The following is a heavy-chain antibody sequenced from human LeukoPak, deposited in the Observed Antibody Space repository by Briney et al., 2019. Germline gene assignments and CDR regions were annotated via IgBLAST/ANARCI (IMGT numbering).Heavy chain of an antibody. V-gene: IGHV1-69*05. CDR2: IIPIFGTA. CDR3: ARVRSITMVRGVNLDWFDP. D-gene: IGHD3-10*01. J-gene: IGHJ5*02. Sequence: ASVKVSCNTSAATFSSYAISWVRQAPGQGLEWMGGIIPIFGTANYAQKFQGRVTITTDESTSTAYMELSSLRSDDTAVYYCARVRSITMVRGVNLDWFDPWGQGTLVTVSS. CDR1: AATFSSYA.